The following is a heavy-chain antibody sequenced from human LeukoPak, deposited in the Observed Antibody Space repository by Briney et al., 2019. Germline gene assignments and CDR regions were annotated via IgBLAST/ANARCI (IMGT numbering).Heavy chain of an antibody. V-gene: IGHV4-59*08. CDR3: ARHQGRSAHTDAFDI. CDR2: IYYSGST. CDR1: GGSISSYY. J-gene: IGHJ3*02. D-gene: IGHD3-10*01. Sequence: KPSETLSLTCTVSGGSISSYYWSWIQQPPGKGLEWIGYIYYSGSTNYNPSLKSRVTISVDTSKNQFSLKLSSVTAADTAVYYCARHQGRSAHTDAFDIWGQGTMVTVSS.